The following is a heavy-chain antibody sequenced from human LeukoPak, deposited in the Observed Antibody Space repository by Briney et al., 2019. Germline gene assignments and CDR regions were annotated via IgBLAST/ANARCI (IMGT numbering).Heavy chain of an antibody. Sequence: GRSLRLSCAASGFTFSSYAMHWVRQAPGKGLEWVAVISYDGSNKYYADSVKGRFTISRDNSKNTLYLQMNSLRAEDTAVYYCAKGYGSGGNWFDPWGQGTLVTVSS. D-gene: IGHD3-10*01. J-gene: IGHJ5*02. CDR2: ISYDGSNK. CDR3: AKGYGSGGNWFDP. V-gene: IGHV3-30*04. CDR1: GFTFSSYA.